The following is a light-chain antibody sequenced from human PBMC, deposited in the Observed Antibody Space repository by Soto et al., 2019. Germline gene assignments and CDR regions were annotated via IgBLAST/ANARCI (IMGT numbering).Light chain of an antibody. CDR1: QSVSSSY. Sequence: ELVLTETPGTLSLSPGERAPLSCRASQSVSSSYLAWYQQKPGQAPRLLIYGASSRATGIPDRFSGSGSGTDFTLTISRLEPEDFAVYYCQQYGSSPRTFGPGTKVDIK. J-gene: IGKJ3*01. CDR3: QQYGSSPRT. V-gene: IGKV3-20*01. CDR2: GAS.